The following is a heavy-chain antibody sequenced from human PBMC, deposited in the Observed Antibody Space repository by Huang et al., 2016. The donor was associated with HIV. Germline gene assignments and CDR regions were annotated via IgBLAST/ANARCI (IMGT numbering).Heavy chain of an antibody. D-gene: IGHD3-3*01. CDR3: ARGRVTSSGVVQSYDY. Sequence: VQLQESGPGLVKPSQTLSLSCNVSGASIASGSYFWNWIRQHAGGGLEWIGHISTTGSTAYTPSLQSRVAVSSDTSKNQFSLSRRSVTAADTAVYFCARGRVTSSGVVQSYDYWGQGSLVTVSS. V-gene: IGHV4-61*09. CDR2: ISTTGST. J-gene: IGHJ4*02. CDR1: GASIASGSYF.